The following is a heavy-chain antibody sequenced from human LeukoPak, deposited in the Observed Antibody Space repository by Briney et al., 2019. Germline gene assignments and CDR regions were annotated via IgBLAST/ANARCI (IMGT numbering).Heavy chain of an antibody. J-gene: IGHJ4*02. CDR1: GFTFSSYG. CDR3: AKGPRRQWLVFIGDY. CDR2: IWYDGSNK. V-gene: IGHV3-30*02. Sequence: GGSLRLSCAASGFTFSSYGMHWVRQAPGKGLEWVAVIWYDGSNKYYADSVKGRFTISRDNSKNTLYLQMNSLRAEDTALYYCAKGPRRQWLVFIGDYWGQGTLVTVSS. D-gene: IGHD6-19*01.